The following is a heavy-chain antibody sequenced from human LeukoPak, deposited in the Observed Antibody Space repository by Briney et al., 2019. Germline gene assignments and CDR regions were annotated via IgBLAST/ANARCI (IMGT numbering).Heavy chain of an antibody. V-gene: IGHV4-59*01. J-gene: IGHJ4*01. D-gene: IGHD3-22*01. Sequence: SETLSLTSTVSGGSISGYYWSWIRQPPGKGLELIGYIYSTGITDYNPSLTSRVTISVDTSKNQFSLKLSSVTAADTAVYYCARFIGSSGYYDYWGHGTLVTVPS. CDR3: ARFIGSSGYYDY. CDR2: IYSTGIT. CDR1: GGSISGYY.